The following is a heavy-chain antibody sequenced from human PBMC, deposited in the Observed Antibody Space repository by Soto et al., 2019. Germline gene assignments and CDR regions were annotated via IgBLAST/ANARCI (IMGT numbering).Heavy chain of an antibody. J-gene: IGHJ6*02. CDR3: ARWKTTVTGYYYGMDV. CDR2: ISWNSGSI. D-gene: IGHD4-17*01. V-gene: IGHV3-9*01. CDR1: GFTFDDYA. Sequence: PGGSLRLSCAASGFTFDDYAMHWVRQAPGKGLEWVSGISWNSGSIGYADSVKGRFTISRDNAKNSLYLQMNSLRAEDTALYYCARWKTTVTGYYYGMDVWGQGTTVTVSS.